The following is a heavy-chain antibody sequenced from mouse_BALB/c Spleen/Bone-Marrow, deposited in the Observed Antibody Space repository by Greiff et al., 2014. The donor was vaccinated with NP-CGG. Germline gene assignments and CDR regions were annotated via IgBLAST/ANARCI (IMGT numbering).Heavy chain of an antibody. CDR2: IYPGNSDT. D-gene: IGHD1-2*01. J-gene: IGHJ3*01. V-gene: IGHV1-5*01. CDR1: CYTFTSYW. CDR3: TRELRLPFAY. Sequence: VPLKESGTVLGRPGASVKMSCKASCYTFTSYWVHWVKQRPGQGLEWIGAIYPGNSDTSYNQKFKGKAKLTAVTSTSTAYMELSSLTNEDSAVYYCTRELRLPFAYWGQGTLVTVSA.